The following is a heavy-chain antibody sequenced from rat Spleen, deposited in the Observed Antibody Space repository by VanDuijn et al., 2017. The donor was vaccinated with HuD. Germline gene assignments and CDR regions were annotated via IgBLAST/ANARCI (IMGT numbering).Heavy chain of an antibody. CDR2: LSYDGSST. Sequence: EVQLVESGGGLVQPGRSLKLSCAASGFTFSNYDMAWVRQAPTKGLEWVASLSYDGSSTYYRDSVKGRFTFSRDNAKNTLYLQMNSLRSDDTATYYCARQNWPYYFDYWGQGVMVTVSS. V-gene: IGHV5-29*01. J-gene: IGHJ2*01. CDR3: ARQNWPYYFDY. D-gene: IGHD5-1*01. CDR1: GFTFSNYD.